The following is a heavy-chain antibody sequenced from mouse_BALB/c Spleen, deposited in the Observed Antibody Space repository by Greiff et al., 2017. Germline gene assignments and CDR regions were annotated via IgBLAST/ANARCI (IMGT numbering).Heavy chain of an antibody. V-gene: IGHV2-9*02. J-gene: IGHJ4*01. D-gene: IGHD1-1*01. CDR1: GFSLTSYG. CDR2: IWAGGST. Sequence: VQLVESGPGLVAPSQSLSITCTVSGFSLTSYGVHWVRQPPGKGLEWLGVIWAGGSTNYNSALMSRLSISKDNSKSQVFLKMNSLQTDDTAMYYCAREVTTVVGGAMDYWGQGTSVTVSS. CDR3: AREVTTVVGGAMDY.